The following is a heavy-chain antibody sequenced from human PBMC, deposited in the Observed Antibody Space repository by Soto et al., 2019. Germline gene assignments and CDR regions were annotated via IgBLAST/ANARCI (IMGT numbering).Heavy chain of an antibody. Sequence: GGSLRLSWAASGFTVSSSYMSWVRQAPGKGLEWVSVIYSGGSTYYADSVKGRFTISRDNSKNTLYLQMNSLRAEDTAVYYCASEGYCSGGSCYSELRAFDIWGQGTMVTVSS. D-gene: IGHD2-15*01. V-gene: IGHV3-66*01. CDR1: GFTVSSSY. CDR2: IYSGGST. J-gene: IGHJ3*02. CDR3: ASEGYCSGGSCYSELRAFDI.